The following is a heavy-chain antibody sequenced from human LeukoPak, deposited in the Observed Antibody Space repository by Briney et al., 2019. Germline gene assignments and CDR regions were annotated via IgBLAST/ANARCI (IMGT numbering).Heavy chain of an antibody. D-gene: IGHD3-16*02. CDR1: GYTFTSYG. CDR3: ARVGSNDYVWGSYRYFDY. J-gene: IGHJ4*02. Sequence: ASVKVSCKASGYTFTSYGISWVRQAPGQGLEWMGWISAYNGNTNYAQKFQGRVTITADESTSTAYMELSSLRSEDTAVYYCARVGSNDYVWGSYRYFDYWGQGTLVTVSS. V-gene: IGHV1-18*01. CDR2: ISAYNGNT.